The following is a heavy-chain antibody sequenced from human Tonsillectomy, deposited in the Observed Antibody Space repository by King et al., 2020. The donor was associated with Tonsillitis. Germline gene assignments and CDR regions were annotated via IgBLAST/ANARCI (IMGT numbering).Heavy chain of an antibody. CDR1: GFTFSTYW. D-gene: IGHD3-22*01. CDR3: ARDSYGISGHYYFGAFDI. J-gene: IGHJ3*02. CDR2: IKQDGSEK. Sequence: VQLVESGGGLVQPGGSLRLACVASGFTFSTYWMTWVRQAPGKGLEWVANIKQDGSEKEYEVSVKGRFIISRDNAKNSLFLQMNSLRAEDTAVYYCARDSYGISGHYYFGAFDIWGQGTMVAVSS. V-gene: IGHV3-7*01.